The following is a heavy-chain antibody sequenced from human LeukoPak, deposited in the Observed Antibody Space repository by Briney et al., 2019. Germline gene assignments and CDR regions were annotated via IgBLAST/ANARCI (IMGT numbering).Heavy chain of an antibody. V-gene: IGHV3-48*03. CDR2: ISGSGSTI. CDR1: GFTFSSYE. J-gene: IGHJ6*03. CDR3: ARYQWELRPHYYYYMGV. Sequence: GGSLRLSCAASGFTFSSYEMNWVRQAPGKGLEWVSYISGSGSTIYYADSVKGRFTISRDNAKNSLYLQMNSLRADDTAVYYCARYQWELRPHYYYYMGVWGKGTTVTISS. D-gene: IGHD1-26*01.